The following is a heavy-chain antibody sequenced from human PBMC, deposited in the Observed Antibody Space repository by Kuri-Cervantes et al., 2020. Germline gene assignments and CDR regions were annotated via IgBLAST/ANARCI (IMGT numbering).Heavy chain of an antibody. CDR3: AREVVIGVDDAFDI. D-gene: IGHD4-23*01. CDR1: GFTFDDYA. V-gene: IGHV3-9*01. CDR2: ISWNSGSI. J-gene: IGHJ3*02. Sequence: SLKISCAASGFTFDDYAMHWVRQAPGKGLEWVSGISWNSGSIGYADSVKGRFTISRDNAKNSLYLQMNSLRAEDTALYYCAREVVIGVDDAFDIWGQGTMVTVSS.